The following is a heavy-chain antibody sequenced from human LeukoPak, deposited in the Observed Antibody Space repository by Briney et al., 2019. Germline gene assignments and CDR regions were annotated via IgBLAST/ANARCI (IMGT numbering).Heavy chain of an antibody. CDR3: ARHNPNYYGSGSYGPNDY. D-gene: IGHD3-10*01. J-gene: IGHJ4*02. V-gene: IGHV5-51*01. CDR1: GYSFTSYW. Sequence: GESLKISCKGSGYSFTSYWIGWVRQMHGKGLEWMGIIYPGDSDTRYSPSFQGQVTISADKSISTAHLQWSSLKASDTAMYYCARHNPNYYGSGSYGPNDYWGQGTLVTVSS. CDR2: IYPGDSDT.